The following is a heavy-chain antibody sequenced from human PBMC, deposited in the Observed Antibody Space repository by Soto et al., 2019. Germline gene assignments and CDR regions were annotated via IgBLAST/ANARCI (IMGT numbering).Heavy chain of an antibody. D-gene: IGHD2-15*01. CDR1: GGTFSSYA. CDR2: IIPIFGTA. J-gene: IGHJ5*02. Sequence: RASVKVSCKASGGTFSSYAISWARQAPGQRLEWMGGIIPIFGTANYAQKFQGRVTITADKSTSTAYMELSSLRSEDTAVYYCARAGVVAAKGPFDPWGQGTLVTVSS. CDR3: ARAGVVAAKGPFDP. V-gene: IGHV1-69*06.